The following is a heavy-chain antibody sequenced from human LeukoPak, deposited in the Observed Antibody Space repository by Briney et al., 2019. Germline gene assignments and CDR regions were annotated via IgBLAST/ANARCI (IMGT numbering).Heavy chain of an antibody. J-gene: IGHJ6*03. CDR3: ARGNYYDSSGARPYYYMDV. CDR1: GFTFSDYY. D-gene: IGHD3-22*01. CDR2: IRSDGSNK. Sequence: GGSLRLSCAASGFTFSDYYMSWIRQAPGKGLEGVAFIRSDGSNKDSADSVKGRFTISRDNSKNTLYLQMSSLRAEDTALYNCARGNYYDSSGARPYYYMDVWGKGTTVTVSS. V-gene: IGHV3-30*02.